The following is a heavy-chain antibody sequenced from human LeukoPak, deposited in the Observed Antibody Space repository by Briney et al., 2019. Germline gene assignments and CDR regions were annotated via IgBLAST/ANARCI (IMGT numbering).Heavy chain of an antibody. CDR3: ARYQSQLGGAAY. CDR2: ISGNGGTI. CDR1: GFTFSSYG. V-gene: IGHV3-23*01. D-gene: IGHD2-15*01. J-gene: IGHJ4*02. Sequence: PGGSLRLSCAASGFTFSSYGMSWVRQAPGKGLEWVSGISGNGGTIHYADSVKGRFTISRDNSKNTLHLQMNSLRAEDTAVYYCARYQSQLGGAAYWGQGTLVTVSS.